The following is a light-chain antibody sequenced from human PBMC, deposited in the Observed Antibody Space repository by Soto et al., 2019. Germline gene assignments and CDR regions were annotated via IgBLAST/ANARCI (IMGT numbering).Light chain of an antibody. CDR1: QSVSNNY. CDR2: GVS. J-gene: IGKJ1*01. CDR3: QLYGNSPWP. Sequence: DIVLTQSPGTLSLSPGERATLSCRASQSVSNNYLAWYQQKPGQAPRLLIYGVSNRATGIPDRFSGSGSGTDFTLTISKLEPEDFAVYYCQLYGNSPWPFGQGTKVDIK. V-gene: IGKV3-20*01.